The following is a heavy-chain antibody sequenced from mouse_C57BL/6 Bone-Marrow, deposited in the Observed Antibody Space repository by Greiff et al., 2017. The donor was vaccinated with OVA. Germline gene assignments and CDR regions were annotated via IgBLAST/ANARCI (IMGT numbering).Heavy chain of an antibody. CDR3: TTRRAAQAPNAMDY. Sequence: VQLQQSGAELVRPGASVKLSCTASGFNIKDDYMHWVKQRPEQGLEWIGWIDPENGDTEYASKFQGKATRTADTSSNTAYLQLSSLTSEDTAVYYCTTRRAAQAPNAMDYWGQGTSVTVSS. CDR2: IDPENGDT. CDR1: GFNIKDDY. D-gene: IGHD3-2*02. J-gene: IGHJ4*01. V-gene: IGHV14-4*01.